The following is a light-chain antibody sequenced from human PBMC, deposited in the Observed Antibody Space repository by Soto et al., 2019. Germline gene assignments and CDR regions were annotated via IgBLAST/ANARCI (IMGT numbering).Light chain of an antibody. CDR1: QDIRNC. V-gene: IGKV1-39*01. J-gene: IGKJ5*01. CDR2: DAS. Sequence: DIQRAQSPFSLSASGGGSVIITCQASQDIRNCLNWYQQKPGKAPKLLIYDASYLQTGVPSRFSGSGSGTDFTLTIDRLQSDDFATYYCQHSSSDLITFGQGTRLEI. CDR3: QHSSSDLIT.